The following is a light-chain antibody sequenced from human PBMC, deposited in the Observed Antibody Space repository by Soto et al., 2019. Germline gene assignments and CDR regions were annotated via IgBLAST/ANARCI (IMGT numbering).Light chain of an antibody. J-gene: IGKJ1*01. Sequence: VMTQAPATLSVSPGERATLSCRASQSVSSNLAWYQQKPGKAPRPLIYGASTRATGIPDRFSGSGSGTDFTLTISRLEPEDVAVYYCQQYEAVVTFGQGTKV. CDR2: GAS. CDR3: QQYEAVVT. V-gene: IGKV3-15*01. CDR1: QSVSSN.